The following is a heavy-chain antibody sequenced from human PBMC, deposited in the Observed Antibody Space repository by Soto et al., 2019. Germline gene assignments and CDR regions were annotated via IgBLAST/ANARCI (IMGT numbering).Heavy chain of an antibody. CDR3: ASVPDLELREDY. J-gene: IGHJ4*02. V-gene: IGHV4-39*01. Sequence: PSETLSLTCTVSGGSISSSSYYWGWIRQPPGKGLEWIGSIYYSGSTYYNPSLKSRVTISVDTSKNQFSLKLSSVTAADTAVYYCASVPDLELREDYWRQGTLVTVSS. CDR2: IYYSGST. D-gene: IGHD1-7*01. CDR1: GGSISSSSYY.